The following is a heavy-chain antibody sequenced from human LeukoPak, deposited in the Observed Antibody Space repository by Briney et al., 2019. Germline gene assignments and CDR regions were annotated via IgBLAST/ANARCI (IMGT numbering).Heavy chain of an antibody. J-gene: IGHJ4*02. V-gene: IGHV4-34*01. D-gene: IGHD3-22*01. Sequence: PSETLSLTCAVYGGSFSGYYWSWIRQPPGKGLEWIGEINHSGSTNYNPSLKSRVTISVDTSKNQFSLKLSSVTAADTAVYYCARGALMIVVKSFDYWGQGTLVTVSS. CDR2: INHSGST. CDR3: ARGALMIVVKSFDY. CDR1: GGSFSGYY.